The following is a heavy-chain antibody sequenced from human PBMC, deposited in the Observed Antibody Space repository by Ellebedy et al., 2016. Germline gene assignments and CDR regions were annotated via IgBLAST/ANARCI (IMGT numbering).Heavy chain of an antibody. CDR1: GGSFSGYY. J-gene: IGHJ5*02. CDR2: INHSGST. Sequence: SETLSLXCAVYGGSFSGYYWSWIRQPPGKGLEWIGEINHSGSTNYNPSLKSRVTISVDTSKNQFSLKLSSVTAADTAVYYCARGWGELWWFDPWGQGTLVTVSS. CDR3: ARGWGELWWFDP. V-gene: IGHV4-34*01. D-gene: IGHD1-26*01.